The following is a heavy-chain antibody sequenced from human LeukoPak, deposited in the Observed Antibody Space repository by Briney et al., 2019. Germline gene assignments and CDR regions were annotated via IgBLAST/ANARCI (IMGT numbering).Heavy chain of an antibody. J-gene: IGHJ6*03. V-gene: IGHV3-9*01. Sequence: GGSLRLSCAASGFTFSSYNMNWVRQAPGKGLEWVSGISWNSDKIGYADSVKGRFTISRDNAKNSLYLQMNSLRPEDTALYYCAKGGIHRGYYFYYMDVWGKGTTVTISS. D-gene: IGHD2/OR15-2a*01. CDR3: AKGGIHRGYYFYYMDV. CDR2: ISWNSDKI. CDR1: GFTFSSYN.